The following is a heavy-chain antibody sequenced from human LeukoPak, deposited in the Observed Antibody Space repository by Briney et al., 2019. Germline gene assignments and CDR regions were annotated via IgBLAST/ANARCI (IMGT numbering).Heavy chain of an antibody. CDR2: IYPGDSDT. D-gene: IGHD3-10*01. V-gene: IGHV5-51*01. Sequence: GESLKISCKGSGYSFTNYWIGWVRQMPGKGLEWMGIIYPGDSDTRYSPSFRGQVTISADKSISTAYLQWSSLKASDTAMYYCASATLVRGVITSFDYWGQGTLVAVSS. J-gene: IGHJ4*02. CDR3: ASATLVRGVITSFDY. CDR1: GYSFTNYW.